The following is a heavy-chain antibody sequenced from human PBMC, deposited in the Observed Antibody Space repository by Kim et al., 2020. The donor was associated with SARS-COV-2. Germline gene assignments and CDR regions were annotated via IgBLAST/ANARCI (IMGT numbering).Heavy chain of an antibody. CDR3: ARDGLSIAARPGWFDP. D-gene: IGHD6-6*01. V-gene: IGHV4-59*01. J-gene: IGHJ5*02. CDR1: GGSISSYY. Sequence: SETLSLTCTVSGGSISSYYWSWIRQPPGKGLEWIGYIYYSGSTNYNPSLKSRVTISVDTSKNQFSLKLSSVTAADTAVYYCARDGLSIAARPGWFDPWGQGTLVTVSS. CDR2: IYYSGST.